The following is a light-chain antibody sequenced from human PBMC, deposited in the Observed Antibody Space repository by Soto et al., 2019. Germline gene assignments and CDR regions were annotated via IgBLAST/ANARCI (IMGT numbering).Light chain of an antibody. Sequence: EIVLRQSQATLSLSPCERADLSGRASQSVSSYLAWYQQKPGQAPRLLIYDASNRATGIPARFSGSGSRTDFTLTISSLEPEDFAVYYCQQRSNWPRTFGQGTRLEIK. CDR1: QSVSSY. CDR2: DAS. V-gene: IGKV3-11*01. J-gene: IGKJ5*01. CDR3: QQRSNWPRT.